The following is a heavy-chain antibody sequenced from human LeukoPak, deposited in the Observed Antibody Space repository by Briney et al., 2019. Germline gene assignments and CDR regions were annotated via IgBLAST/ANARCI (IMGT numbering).Heavy chain of an antibody. Sequence: SETLSLTCTVSGGSISSSSYYWGWIRQPPGKGLEWIGSIYYSGSTYYNPSLKSRVTISVDTSKNQFSLKLSSVTAADTAVYYCARDNPRYSWGRYYGMDVWGQGTTVTVSS. D-gene: IGHD3-9*01. CDR3: ARDNPRYSWGRYYGMDV. CDR2: IYYSGST. CDR1: GGSISSSSYY. J-gene: IGHJ6*02. V-gene: IGHV4-39*07.